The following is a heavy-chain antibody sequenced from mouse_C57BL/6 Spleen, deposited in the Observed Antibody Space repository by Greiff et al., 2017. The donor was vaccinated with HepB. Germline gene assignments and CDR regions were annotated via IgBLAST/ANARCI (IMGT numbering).Heavy chain of an antibody. J-gene: IGHJ3*01. Sequence: EVQGVESGPELVKPGDSVKISCKASGYSFTGYFMNWVMQSHGKSLEWIGRINPYNGDTFYNQKFKGKATLTVDKSSSTAHMELRSLTSEDSAVYYCARGGYDDAWFAYWGQGTLVTVSA. V-gene: IGHV1-20*01. CDR1: GYSFTGYF. CDR3: ARGGYDDAWFAY. CDR2: INPYNGDT. D-gene: IGHD2-2*01.